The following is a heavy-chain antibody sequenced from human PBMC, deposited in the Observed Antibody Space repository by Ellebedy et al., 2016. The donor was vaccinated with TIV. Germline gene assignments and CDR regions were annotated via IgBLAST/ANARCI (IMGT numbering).Heavy chain of an antibody. Sequence: MPSETLSLTCAVYGGSFSGYYWSWIRQPPGKGLDCLGEINHSGSTNYNPSLKSRVTISVDTSKNQFSLKLSSVTAADTAVYYCARPLTYSSGPDAFDIWGQGTMVTVSS. V-gene: IGHV4-34*01. CDR3: ARPLTYSSGPDAFDI. D-gene: IGHD6-19*01. CDR1: GGSFSGYY. CDR2: INHSGST. J-gene: IGHJ3*02.